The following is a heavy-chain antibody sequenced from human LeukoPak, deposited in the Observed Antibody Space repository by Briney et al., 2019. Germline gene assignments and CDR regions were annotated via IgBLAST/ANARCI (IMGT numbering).Heavy chain of an antibody. D-gene: IGHD3-10*02. CDR3: VRDRHYYVVNLFDY. V-gene: IGHV3-9*01. CDR1: GFTFDDFA. J-gene: IGHJ4*02. Sequence: PGGSLRLSCAASGFTFDDFAMHWVRQAPGEGLEWVSGIGWNSATRAYADSVRGRLTISRDNAKNSLYLQMNSLRTEDTALYYCVRDRHYYVVNLFDYWGQGTLVAVSS. CDR2: IGWNSATR.